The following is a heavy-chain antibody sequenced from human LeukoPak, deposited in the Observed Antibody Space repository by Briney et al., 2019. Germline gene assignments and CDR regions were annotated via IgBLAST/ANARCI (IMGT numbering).Heavy chain of an antibody. CDR1: GVSIRSYY. D-gene: IGHD2-2*01. Sequence: SETVSLACTVSGVSIRSYYWGWIRQPPGKGLVGSGYISYSGSTNYNPSLKSRVTMSADTSKNQFSLELSSVTAADTAMYYCARGPAADTAYWGQGTLVTVSS. CDR2: ISYSGST. J-gene: IGHJ4*02. CDR3: ARGPAADTAY. V-gene: IGHV4-59*01.